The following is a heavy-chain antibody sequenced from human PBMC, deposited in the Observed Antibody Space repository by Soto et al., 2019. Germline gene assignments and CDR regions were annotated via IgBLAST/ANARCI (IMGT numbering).Heavy chain of an antibody. J-gene: IGHJ4*02. Sequence: XXTLSLPFAVYGGSFRGHYWSWIRQPPGKGLEWIGEINHSGSTKYNPSLKSRVTISVDTSKNQLSLKLSSVTAADTAVYYCARVDDYWSQGTLVTVSS. CDR3: ARVDDY. V-gene: IGHV4-34*01. CDR2: INHSGST. D-gene: IGHD3-9*01. CDR1: GGSFRGHY.